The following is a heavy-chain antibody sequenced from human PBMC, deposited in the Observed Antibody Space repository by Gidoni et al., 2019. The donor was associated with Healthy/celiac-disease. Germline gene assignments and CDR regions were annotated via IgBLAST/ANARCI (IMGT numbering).Heavy chain of an antibody. CDR3: AKDGGWWELLPYDY. J-gene: IGHJ4*02. D-gene: IGHD1-26*01. V-gene: IGHV3-23*01. CDR2: ISGSGGST. Sequence: EVQLLESGGGLVQPGGSLRLSCAASGFTFSSYAMSWVRQAPGKGLEWVAAISGSGGSTYYADSVKGRFTISRDNSKNTLYLQMNSLRAEDTAVYYCAKDGGWWELLPYDYWGQGTLVTVSS. CDR1: GFTFSSYA.